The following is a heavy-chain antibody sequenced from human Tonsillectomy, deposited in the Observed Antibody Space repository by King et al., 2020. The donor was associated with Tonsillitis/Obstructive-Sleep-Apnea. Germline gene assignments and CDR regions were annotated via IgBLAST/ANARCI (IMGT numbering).Heavy chain of an antibody. V-gene: IGHV3-30*04. CDR3: ARDDYYGSVSYYTHIYYYYYYGMDV. Sequence: VQLVQSGGGVVQPGRSLRLSCAASGFTFSSYAMHWVRQAPGKGLEWVAVISYDGSNKYYADSVKGRFTISRDNSKNTRYLQMNSLKSEDTAVYYCARDDYYGSVSYYTHIYYYYYYGMDVWGQGTTVTVSS. CDR2: ISYDGSNK. CDR1: GFTFSSYA. J-gene: IGHJ6*02. D-gene: IGHD3-10*01.